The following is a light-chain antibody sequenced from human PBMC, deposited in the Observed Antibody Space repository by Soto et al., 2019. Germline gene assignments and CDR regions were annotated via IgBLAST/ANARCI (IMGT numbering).Light chain of an antibody. Sequence: QSVVTQPPSVSGAPGQRVIISCTGSSSNIGAGYDVHWYQQPPGASPRLLIYGNTNRPSGLPDRFSGSKSGTSASLAITGLHGEDEADYYCQSYDTSLRAWVFGGGTKLTVL. CDR2: GNT. J-gene: IGLJ3*02. CDR3: QSYDTSLRAWV. CDR1: SSNIGAGYD. V-gene: IGLV1-40*01.